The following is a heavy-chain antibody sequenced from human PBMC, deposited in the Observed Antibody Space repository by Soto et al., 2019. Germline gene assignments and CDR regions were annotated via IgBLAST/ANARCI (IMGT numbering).Heavy chain of an antibody. CDR3: ARAPVYDFWSCYLMVDNWFDP. CDR2: MNPNSGNT. D-gene: IGHD3-3*01. Sequence: ASVKVSCKASGYTFTSYDINWVRQATGQGLEWMGWMNPNSGNTGYAQKFQGRVTMTRNTSISTAYMELSSLRSEDTALYYCARAPVYDFWSCYLMVDNWFDPWGQGTLVTVSS. J-gene: IGHJ5*02. V-gene: IGHV1-8*01. CDR1: GYTFTSYD.